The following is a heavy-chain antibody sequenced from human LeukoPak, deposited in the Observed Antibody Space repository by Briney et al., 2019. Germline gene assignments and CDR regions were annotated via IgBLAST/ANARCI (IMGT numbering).Heavy chain of an antibody. V-gene: IGHV4-4*09. CDR1: GGSLSSYY. D-gene: IGHD1-7*01. J-gene: IGHJ3*02. CDR3: ARGNELELDAFDI. CDR2: IYTSGST. Sequence: PSETLSLTCTVSGGSLSSYYWSWIRQPPGKGLEWIGYIYTSGSTNYNPSLKSRVTISVDTSKNQFSLKLSSVTAADTAVYYCARGNELELDAFDIWGQGTMVTVSS.